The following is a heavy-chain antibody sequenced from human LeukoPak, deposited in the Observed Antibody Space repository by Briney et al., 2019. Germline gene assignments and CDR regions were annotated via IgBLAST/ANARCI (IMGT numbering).Heavy chain of an antibody. V-gene: IGHV4-34*01. D-gene: IGHD6-19*01. CDR1: GGSFSGYY. J-gene: IGHJ4*02. CDR2: INHSGST. CDR3: GRSPLAVDDFFDY. Sequence: SETLSLTCAVYGGSFSGYYWRWLRQPPGKGGEWCGEINHSGSTNYNPSLKRRVTISGDKSKNQFSLKLRSVTGADTAVFFCGRSPLAVDDFFDYWGQGTLVTVSS.